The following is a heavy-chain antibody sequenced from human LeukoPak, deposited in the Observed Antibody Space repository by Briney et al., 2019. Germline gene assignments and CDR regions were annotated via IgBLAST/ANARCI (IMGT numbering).Heavy chain of an antibody. CDR2: IYHSGST. D-gene: IGHD5-24*01. J-gene: IGHJ4*02. CDR3: ARDLGEMAGTLDY. CDR1: GGSISSGGYY. V-gene: IGHV4-30-2*01. Sequence: SETLSLTCTVSGGSISSGGYYWSWIRQPPGKGLEWIGYIYHSGSTYYNPSLKSRVTISVDRSKNQFSLKLSSVTAADTAVYYCARDLGEMAGTLDYWGQGTLVTVSS.